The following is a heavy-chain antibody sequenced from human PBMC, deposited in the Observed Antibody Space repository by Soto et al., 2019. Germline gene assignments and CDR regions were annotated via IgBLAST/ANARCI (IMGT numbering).Heavy chain of an antibody. Sequence: SETLFLTCAVYGGSFSGYYWSWIRQPPGKGLEWIGEINHSGSTNYNPSLKSRVTISVDTSKNQFSLKLSSVTAADTAVYYCARPAITMVRGGGYYYYGMDVWGQGTTVTVS. D-gene: IGHD3-10*01. V-gene: IGHV4-34*01. J-gene: IGHJ6*02. CDR3: ARPAITMVRGGGYYYYGMDV. CDR1: GGSFSGYY. CDR2: INHSGST.